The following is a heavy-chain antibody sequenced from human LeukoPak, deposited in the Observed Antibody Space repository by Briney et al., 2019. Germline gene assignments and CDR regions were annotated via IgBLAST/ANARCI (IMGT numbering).Heavy chain of an antibody. Sequence: NPSETLSLTCTVSGASFNSDDQYWNWIRQSPGKGLAWIGSIHPSGMLYNNPSLESRVTMSRDTSKIQFSLNLNSVTAADTAVYFCSRGLDSRKLGYWGQGILVTVSS. J-gene: IGHJ4*02. V-gene: IGHV4-31*03. D-gene: IGHD3-22*01. CDR2: IHPSGML. CDR1: GASFNSDDQY. CDR3: SRGLDSRKLGY.